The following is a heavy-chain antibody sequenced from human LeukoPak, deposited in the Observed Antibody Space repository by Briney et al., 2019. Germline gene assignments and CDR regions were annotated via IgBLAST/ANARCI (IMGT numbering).Heavy chain of an antibody. CDR3: ARPSGTYYYDSSGYYY. D-gene: IGHD3-22*01. Sequence: SETLSLTCTVSGGSISSYYWNWIRQPPGKGLEWIGYIYYSGSTNYNPSLKSRVTISVKTSKNQFSLKLSSVTAADTAVYYCARPSGTYYYDSSGYYYWGQGTLVTVSS. V-gene: IGHV4-59*12. J-gene: IGHJ4*02. CDR1: GGSISSYY. CDR2: IYYSGST.